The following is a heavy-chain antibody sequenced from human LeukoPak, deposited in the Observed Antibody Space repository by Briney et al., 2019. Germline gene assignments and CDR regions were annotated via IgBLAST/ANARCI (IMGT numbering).Heavy chain of an antibody. D-gene: IGHD3-16*01. CDR1: GYTFTSYD. J-gene: IGHJ4*02. Sequence: GASVKVSCKASGYTFTSYDINWVRQATGQGLEWMGWMNPNSGNTGYAQKFQGRVTMTRNTSISTAYMELSSLRSEDTAVCYCARGGAYDYVWGSSFDYWGQGTLVTVSS. CDR2: MNPNSGNT. CDR3: ARGGAYDYVWGSSFDY. V-gene: IGHV1-8*01.